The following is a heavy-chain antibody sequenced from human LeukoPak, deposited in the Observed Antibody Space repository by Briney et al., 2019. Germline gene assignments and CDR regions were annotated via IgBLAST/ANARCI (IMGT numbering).Heavy chain of an antibody. CDR2: INHSGST. V-gene: IGHV4-34*01. CDR1: GGSFSGYY. Sequence: SETLSLTCAVYGGSFSGYYWSWIRQPPGKGLEWIGEINHSGSTNYNPSLKSRVTISVDTSKNQFSLKLSSVTAADTAVYYCARGRGYSYGYPDYWSQGTLVTVSS. J-gene: IGHJ4*02. CDR3: ARGRGYSYGYPDY. D-gene: IGHD5-18*01.